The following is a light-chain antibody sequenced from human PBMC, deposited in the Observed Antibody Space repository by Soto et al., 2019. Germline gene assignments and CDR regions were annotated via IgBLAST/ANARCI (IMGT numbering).Light chain of an antibody. J-gene: IGKJ4*01. Sequence: DIRLTQSPSFLSASLGDRVTITCRASQGISSYLAWYQQKPGKAPKLLIYAASTLQSGVPSRFSGSGSGTEFTLTISSLQPEEFATYYCQQLNSYPLTFGGGTKVEIK. CDR3: QQLNSYPLT. V-gene: IGKV1-9*01. CDR1: QGISSY. CDR2: AAS.